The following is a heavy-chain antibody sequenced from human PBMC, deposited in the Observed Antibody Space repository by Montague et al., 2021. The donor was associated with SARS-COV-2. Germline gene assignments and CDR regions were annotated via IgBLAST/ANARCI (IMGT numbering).Heavy chain of an antibody. J-gene: IGHJ6*02. CDR2: IFPSGSS. D-gene: IGHD3-16*01. CDR1: GDSVSRGS. V-gene: IGHV4-4*07. Sequence: SETLSLTCTVSGDSVSRGSWAWIRRPPGQRLDSIGCIFPSGSSNNNPSLKSRLTMSVDMSKNEFSLRLSSVTAADTALYYCAREHDERNYYIFDVWGQGTTVIVSS. CDR3: AREHDERNYYIFDV.